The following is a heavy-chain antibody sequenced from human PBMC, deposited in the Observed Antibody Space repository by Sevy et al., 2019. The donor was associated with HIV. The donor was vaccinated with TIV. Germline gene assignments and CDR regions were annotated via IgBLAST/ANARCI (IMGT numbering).Heavy chain of an antibody. CDR3: ARHVWERLEDDAFDI. CDR1: GYSISSGYY. D-gene: IGHD1-26*01. V-gene: IGHV4-38-2*01. CDR2: IFESGST. J-gene: IGHJ3*02. Sequence: SETLSLTCAVSGYSISSGYYWGWIRQPPGKGLEWIGSIFESGSTYYNPSLKSRVTISVDTSKNQFSLNLSSVTAADTAVYYCARHVWERLEDDAFDIWGQGTMATVSS.